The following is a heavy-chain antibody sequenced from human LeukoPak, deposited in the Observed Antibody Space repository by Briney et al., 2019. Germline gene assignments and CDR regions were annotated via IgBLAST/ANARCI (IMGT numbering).Heavy chain of an antibody. CDR2: IYTSGST. D-gene: IGHD3-22*01. V-gene: IGHV4-4*07. CDR1: GGSISSYY. CDR3: ARENFYYYDSSGYWYFDY. Sequence: SETLSLTCTVSGGSISSYYWSWIRQPAGKGLEWIGRIYTSGSTNYNPSLKSRVTMTVDTSKNQFSLKLSSVTAADTAVYYCARENFYYYDSSGYWYFDYWGQGTLVTVSS. J-gene: IGHJ4*02.